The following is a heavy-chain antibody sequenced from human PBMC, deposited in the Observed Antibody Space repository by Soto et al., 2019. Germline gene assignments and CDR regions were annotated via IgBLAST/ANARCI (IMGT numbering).Heavy chain of an antibody. V-gene: IGHV1-2*04. CDR1: GYTFTGYY. J-gene: IGHJ4*02. D-gene: IGHD6-13*01. Sequence: ASVKVSCKASGYTFTGYYMHWVRQAPGQGLEWMGWINPNSGGTNYAQKFQGWVTMTRDTSISTAYMELSRLRSDDTAVYYCARTLYSSSWYSFDYWGQGTLVTVSS. CDR3: ARTLYSSSWYSFDY. CDR2: INPNSGGT.